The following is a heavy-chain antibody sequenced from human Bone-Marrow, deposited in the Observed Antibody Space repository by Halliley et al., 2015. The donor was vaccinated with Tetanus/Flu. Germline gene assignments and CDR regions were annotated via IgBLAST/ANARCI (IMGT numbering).Heavy chain of an antibody. CDR2: IYPRDSET. J-gene: IGHJ4*01. Sequence: QLVQSGAEIKKPGESLKISCRGSGYRFTNFWTGWVRQMPGKGLEWMGMIYPRDSETRYSPSFQGQVTISADNSMNTAHLQWSSLRASDTAIYYCARGVAAAGYYFDSWGQGTLVSVSS. CDR1: GYRFTNFW. CDR3: ARGVAAAGYYFDS. D-gene: IGHD6-13*01. V-gene: IGHV5-51*03.